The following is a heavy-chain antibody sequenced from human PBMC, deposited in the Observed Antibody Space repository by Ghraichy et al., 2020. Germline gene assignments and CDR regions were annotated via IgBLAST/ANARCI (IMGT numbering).Heavy chain of an antibody. CDR3: ARGQGGITTVRGVSPSWFDP. Sequence: ASVKVSCKASGYTFTSYGISWVRQAPGQGLEWMGGIIAYNGNTNYAQKLQGKVTMTTDTSTSTAYMELRSLRSDDTAVYYCARGQGGITTVRGVSPSWFDPWGQGSLVTVSS. V-gene: IGHV1-18*01. CDR1: GYTFTSYG. D-gene: IGHD3-10*01. J-gene: IGHJ5*02. CDR2: IIAYNGNT.